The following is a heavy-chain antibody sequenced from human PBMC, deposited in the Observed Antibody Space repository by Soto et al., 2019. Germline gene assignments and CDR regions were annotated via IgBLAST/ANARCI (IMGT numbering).Heavy chain of an antibody. V-gene: IGHV3-33*01. CDR3: ARSVTYDFWSGYPTNPGFDY. J-gene: IGHJ4*02. D-gene: IGHD3-3*01. CDR1: GFTFISYG. CDR2: IWYDGSNK. Sequence: GGSLRLSCASSGFTFISYGMHWVRQAPGKGLEWVAVIWYDGSNKYYADSVKGRFTISRDNSKNTLYLQMNSLRAEDTVVYYCARSVTYDFWSGYPTNPGFDYWGQGTLVTVSS.